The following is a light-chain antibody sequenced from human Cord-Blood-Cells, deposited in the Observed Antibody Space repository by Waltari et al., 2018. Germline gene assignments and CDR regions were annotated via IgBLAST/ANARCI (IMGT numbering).Light chain of an antibody. J-gene: IGLJ3*02. CDR3: CSYAGSSTLV. CDR2: EGI. Sequence: QSALTQPASVSGSPGQSITISCTGTSSDVGSYNLVSWDQQHPSKAPKLMIYEGIKRPAGVSNSFSGANASNTASLTVSGLQAEDEADYYCCSYAGSSTLVFGGGTKLTVL. V-gene: IGLV2-23*01. CDR1: SSDVGSYNL.